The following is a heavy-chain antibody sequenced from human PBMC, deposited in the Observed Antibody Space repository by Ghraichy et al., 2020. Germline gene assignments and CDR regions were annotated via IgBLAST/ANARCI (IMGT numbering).Heavy chain of an antibody. J-gene: IGHJ6*02. Sequence: ESLNISCTVSGGSISSSSYYWGWIRQPPGKGLEWIGSIYYSGSTYYNPSLKSRVTISVDTSKNQFSLKLSSVTAADTAVYYCASGYCSSTSCYRYYYYYGMDVWGQGTTVTVSS. CDR1: GGSISSSSYY. CDR3: ASGYCSSTSCYRYYYYYGMDV. V-gene: IGHV4-39*01. CDR2: IYYSGST. D-gene: IGHD2-2*01.